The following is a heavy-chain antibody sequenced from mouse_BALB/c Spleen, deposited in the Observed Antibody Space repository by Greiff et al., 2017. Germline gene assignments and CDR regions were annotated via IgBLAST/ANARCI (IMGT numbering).Heavy chain of an antibody. Sequence: EVQLQQSGPELVKPGASVKMSCKASGYTFTSYVMHWVKQKPGQGLEWIGYINPYNDGTKYNEKFKGKATLTSDKSSSTAYMELSSLTSEDSAVYYCARLEGYYGYAYAMDYWGQGTSVTVSS. J-gene: IGHJ4*01. D-gene: IGHD2-2*01. CDR3: ARLEGYYGYAYAMDY. CDR1: GYTFTSYV. CDR2: INPYNDGT. V-gene: IGHV1-14*01.